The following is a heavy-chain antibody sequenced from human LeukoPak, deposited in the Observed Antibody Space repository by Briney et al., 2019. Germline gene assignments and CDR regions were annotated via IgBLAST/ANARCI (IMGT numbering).Heavy chain of an antibody. J-gene: IGHJ4*02. V-gene: IGHV1-2*02. Sequence: ASXKVSCKASGYTFTGYYMHWVRQAPGQGREWMGWINPNSGGTNYAQKFQGRVTMTRDTSISTAYMELSRLRSDDTAVYYCARVSLFFGVAPFDYWGQGTLVTVSS. CDR1: GYTFTGYY. CDR2: INPNSGGT. D-gene: IGHD3-3*01. CDR3: ARVSLFFGVAPFDY.